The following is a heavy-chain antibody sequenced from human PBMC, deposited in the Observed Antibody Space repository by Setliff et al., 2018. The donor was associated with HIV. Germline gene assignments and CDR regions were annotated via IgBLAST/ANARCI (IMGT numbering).Heavy chain of an antibody. CDR1: GYTFTGYY. J-gene: IGHJ4*02. CDR2: INPSGGST. CDR3: AREGSFVPAAPLGNGNRILDF. Sequence: ASVKVSCKASGYTFTGYYMHWVRQAPGQGLEWMGIINPSGGSTSHAQKFQGRVNMTRDTSTSTVHMEVSSLRSEDTAVYYCAREGSFVPAAPLGNGNRILDFWGQGTLVTVSS. V-gene: IGHV1-46*01. D-gene: IGHD2-2*01.